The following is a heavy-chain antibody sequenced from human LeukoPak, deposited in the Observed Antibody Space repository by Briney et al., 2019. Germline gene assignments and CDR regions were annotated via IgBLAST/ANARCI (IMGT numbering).Heavy chain of an antibody. CDR2: INPNSGGT. CDR1: GYSFTGYY. J-gene: IGHJ4*02. CDR3: AREGRGYCSGGSCH. D-gene: IGHD2-15*01. Sequence: GASVKVSCKASGYSFTGYYMHWVRQAPGQGLEWMGRINPNSGGTNYAQKFQGRVTMTRDTSISTAYMELSRLRSDDTAVYYCAREGRGYCSGGSCHWGQGTLVTVSS. V-gene: IGHV1-2*06.